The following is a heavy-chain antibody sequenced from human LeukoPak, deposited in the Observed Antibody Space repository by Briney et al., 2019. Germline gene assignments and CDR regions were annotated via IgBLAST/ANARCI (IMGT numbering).Heavy chain of an antibody. D-gene: IGHD3-10*01. V-gene: IGHV3-9*01. CDR2: ISWNSGSI. CDR1: GFTFDDYA. Sequence: GRSLRLSCAASGFTFDDYAMHWVRQAPGKGLEWVSGISWNSGSIGYADSVKGRFTISRDSAKNSLYLQMNSLRAEDTALYYCAKGRNMVWFGEPNYWGQGTLVTVSS. CDR3: AKGRNMVWFGEPNY. J-gene: IGHJ4*02.